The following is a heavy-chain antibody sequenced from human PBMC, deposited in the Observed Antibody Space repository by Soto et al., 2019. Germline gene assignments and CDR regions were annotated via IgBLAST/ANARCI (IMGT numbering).Heavy chain of an antibody. Sequence: ASVKVSCKASGYTFTGYYIHWIRQAPGQGLEWMGWINPTSGGTVYAQNFQDRVTMTRDTSISTAYMELRRLNSDDTAVYYCARDPDYGDYWGYFFDSWGQGTPVTVSS. V-gene: IGHV1-2*02. CDR2: INPTSGGT. J-gene: IGHJ4*02. CDR1: GYTFTGYY. CDR3: ARDPDYGDYWGYFFDS. D-gene: IGHD4-17*01.